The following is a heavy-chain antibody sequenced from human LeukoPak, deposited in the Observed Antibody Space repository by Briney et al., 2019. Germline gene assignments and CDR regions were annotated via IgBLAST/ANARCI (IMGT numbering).Heavy chain of an antibody. CDR1: GFTFSSYA. V-gene: IGHV3-30-3*01. Sequence: GGSLRLSCAASGFTFSSYAVHWVRQAPGRGLEWVAVISYDGSNKYYADSVKGRFSISRDNSKNTLCLQMNSLRAEDTAVYYCARRYVGFDYWGQGTLVTVSS. CDR3: ARRYVGFDY. CDR2: ISYDGSNK. J-gene: IGHJ4*02. D-gene: IGHD3-16*01.